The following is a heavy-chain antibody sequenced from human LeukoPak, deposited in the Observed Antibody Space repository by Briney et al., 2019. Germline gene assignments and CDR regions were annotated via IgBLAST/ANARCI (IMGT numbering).Heavy chain of an antibody. CDR3: ARRLNWFDP. CDR2: IDYSGST. J-gene: IGHJ5*02. V-gene: IGHV4-39*01. CDR1: GGSISSNSFH. Sequence: SETLSLTCTVSGGSISSNSFHWGWIRQPPGKGLEWIGSIDYSGSTYYNPSLKSRVTISVDTSKNQFSLKLQSATAADTAVYYCARRLNWFDPWGQGTLVTVSS. D-gene: IGHD3-16*01.